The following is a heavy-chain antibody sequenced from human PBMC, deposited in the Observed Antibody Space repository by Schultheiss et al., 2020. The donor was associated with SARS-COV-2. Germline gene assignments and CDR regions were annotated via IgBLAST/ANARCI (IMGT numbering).Heavy chain of an antibody. CDR2: ISSSSSYI. Sequence: GESLKISCAASGFTFSSYAMHWVRQAPGKGLEWVSSISSSSSYIYYADSVKGRFTISRDNSKNTIYLQMNSLRAEDTAVYYCAKEKRITMIVVVIPGYFQHWGQGTLVTVSS. V-gene: IGHV3-21*04. CDR1: GFTFSSYA. J-gene: IGHJ1*01. CDR3: AKEKRITMIVVVIPGYFQH. D-gene: IGHD3-22*01.